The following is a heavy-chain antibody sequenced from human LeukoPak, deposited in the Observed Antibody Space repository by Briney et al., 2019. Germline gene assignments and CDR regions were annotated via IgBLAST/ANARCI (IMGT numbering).Heavy chain of an antibody. CDR2: ISSSSSYI. D-gene: IGHD1-26*01. CDR3: ARVANLGAGSFDH. V-gene: IGHV3-21*01. J-gene: IGHJ4*02. Sequence: PGGSLRLSCATSGFTFSSYTMNWVRQAPGKGLEWVSSISSSSSYIYYADSVKGRFTISRDNAKNSLYLQMNSLRAEDTAVYYCARVANLGAGSFDHWGQGTLVTVSS. CDR1: GFTFSSYT.